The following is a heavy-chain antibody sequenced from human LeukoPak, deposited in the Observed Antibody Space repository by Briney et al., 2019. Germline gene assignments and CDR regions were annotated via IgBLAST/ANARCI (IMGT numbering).Heavy chain of an antibody. CDR1: GGTFSSYA. CDR3: ARDSETRGGDPGYYWVY. Sequence: GSSVKVSCKASGGTFSSYAISWVRQAPGQGLEWMGRIIPILGIANYAQKFQGRVTITADKSTSTAYMELSSLRSEDTAVYYCARDSETRGGDPGYYWVYWGQGTLVTVSS. D-gene: IGHD3-9*01. V-gene: IGHV1-69*04. J-gene: IGHJ4*02. CDR2: IIPILGIA.